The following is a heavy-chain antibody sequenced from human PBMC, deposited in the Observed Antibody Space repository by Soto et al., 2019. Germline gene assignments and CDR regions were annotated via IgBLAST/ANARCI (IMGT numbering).Heavy chain of an antibody. V-gene: IGHV1-18*01. CDR3: ARGFRVAATRWWFDP. CDR1: GYTFTSYD. J-gene: IGHJ5*02. Sequence: QVQLVQSGAEVKKPGASVKVSCKASGYTFTSYDISWVRQAPGQGLEWMGWISTYNGNTNDAQKLQGRVTMTTDTSXRTAYMELRSLRSDDTSVYYCARGFRVAATRWWFDPWGQGTLVTVSS. CDR2: ISTYNGNT. D-gene: IGHD2-15*01.